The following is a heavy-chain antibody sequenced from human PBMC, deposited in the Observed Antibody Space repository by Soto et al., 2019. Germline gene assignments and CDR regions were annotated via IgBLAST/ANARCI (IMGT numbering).Heavy chain of an antibody. CDR1: GFSLSTRGVR. CDR2: IDWDDDK. CDR3: ARMVVSGSYYYFDP. D-gene: IGHD1-26*01. V-gene: IGHV2-70*04. Sequence: GSGPTIVNPTQTLTLTRTCSGFSLSTRGVRVSWIRRPPGKALEWLARIDWDDDKFYSTSLKTRLTVSKDTSKNQVVLTMSNMDPVDTATYYCARMVVSGSYYYFDPWGQGTLVTVSS. J-gene: IGHJ5*02.